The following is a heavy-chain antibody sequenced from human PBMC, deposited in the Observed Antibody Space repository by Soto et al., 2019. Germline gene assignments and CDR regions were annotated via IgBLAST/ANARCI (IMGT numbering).Heavy chain of an antibody. J-gene: IGHJ4*02. CDR2: ITAGGDTT. D-gene: IGHD4-17*01. V-gene: IGHV3-23*01. CDR3: ARVPTTVHAATEVYFDD. CDR1: GFTFSNYA. Sequence: EVQLLESGGGLVQPGGSLRLSCSASGFTFSNYAMSWVRQAPGKGLQWISGITAGGDTTYYADSVKGRFTISRDNSKDTLFLQMYSLSDGDTAIFYCARVPTTVHAATEVYFDDWGQGTLVTVSS.